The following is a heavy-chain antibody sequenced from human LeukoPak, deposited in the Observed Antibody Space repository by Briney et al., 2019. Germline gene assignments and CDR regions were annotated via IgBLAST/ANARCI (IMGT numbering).Heavy chain of an antibody. Sequence: PSETLSLTCTVSGGSISSYYWSWIRQPPGKGLEWIGYIYYSGSTNYNPSLKSRVTISVDTSKSHFSLKLISVTAADTAVYYCARNLYGGNLNYFDYWGQGTVAIVSS. V-gene: IGHV4-59*01. CDR2: IYYSGST. J-gene: IGHJ4*02. CDR1: GGSISSYY. D-gene: IGHD4-23*01. CDR3: ARNLYGGNLNYFDY.